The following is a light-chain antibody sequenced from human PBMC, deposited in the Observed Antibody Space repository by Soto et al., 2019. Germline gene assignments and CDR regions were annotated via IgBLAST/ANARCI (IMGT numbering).Light chain of an antibody. CDR1: SSNIGAGYD. J-gene: IGLJ1*01. CDR3: SSHAGSDNPFV. CDR2: DVN. Sequence: QSVLTQPPSVSGAPGQRVTISCTGSSSNIGAGYDVHWYQQHPGKAPKVMIYDVNKRPSGVPDRFSGSKSGNTASLTVSGLQAEDEADYYCSSHAGSDNPFVFGTGTKLTVL. V-gene: IGLV1-40*01.